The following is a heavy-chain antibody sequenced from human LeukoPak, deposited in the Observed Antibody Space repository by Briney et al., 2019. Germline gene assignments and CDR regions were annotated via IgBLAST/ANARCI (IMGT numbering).Heavy chain of an antibody. Sequence: GASVKVSCKASGGTFSSYAISWVRQAPGQGLEWMGRIIPILGIANYAQKFQGRVTMTTDTSTSTAYMELRSLRSDDTAVYYCARVNTYCGGDCYPGPYWGQGTLVTVSS. CDR3: ARVNTYCGGDCYPGPY. CDR2: IIPILGIA. J-gene: IGHJ4*02. D-gene: IGHD2-21*02. V-gene: IGHV1-69*04. CDR1: GGTFSSYA.